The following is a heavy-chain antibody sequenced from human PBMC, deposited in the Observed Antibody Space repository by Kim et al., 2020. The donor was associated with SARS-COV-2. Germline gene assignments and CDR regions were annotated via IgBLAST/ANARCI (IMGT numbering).Heavy chain of an antibody. CDR3: AKDQYNWNYGAGAFDI. Sequence: SGKGRFTISRDNSKNTLYLQMNSLRAEDTAVYYCAKDQYNWNYGAGAFDIWGQGTMVTVSS. D-gene: IGHD1-7*01. V-gene: IGHV3-30*02. J-gene: IGHJ3*02.